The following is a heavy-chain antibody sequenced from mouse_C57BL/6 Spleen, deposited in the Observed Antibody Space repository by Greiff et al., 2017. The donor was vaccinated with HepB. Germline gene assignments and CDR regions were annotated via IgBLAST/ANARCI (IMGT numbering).Heavy chain of an antibody. CDR1: GFTFSSYG. CDR3: ARHETVFDY. V-gene: IGHV5-6*01. J-gene: IGHJ2*01. Sequence: EVQLQESGGDLVKPGGSLKLSCAASGFTFSSYGMSWVRQTPDKRLEWVATISSGGSYNYYPDSVKGRFTISRDNAKNTLYLQMGSLKSEDTAMYYCARHETVFDYWGQGTTLTVSS. CDR2: ISSGGSYN.